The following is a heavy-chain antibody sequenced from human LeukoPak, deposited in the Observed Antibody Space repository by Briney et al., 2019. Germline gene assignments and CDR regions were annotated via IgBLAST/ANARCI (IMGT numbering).Heavy chain of an antibody. Sequence: SETLSLTCAVYGGSFSGYYWSWIRQPPGKGLEWIGEINHSGSTNYNPSLKSRVTISVDTSKNQFSLKLSSVTAADTVVYYCARILIAAAGTGDYWGQGTLVTVSS. J-gene: IGHJ4*02. D-gene: IGHD6-13*01. CDR2: INHSGST. V-gene: IGHV4-34*01. CDR1: GGSFSGYY. CDR3: ARILIAAAGTGDY.